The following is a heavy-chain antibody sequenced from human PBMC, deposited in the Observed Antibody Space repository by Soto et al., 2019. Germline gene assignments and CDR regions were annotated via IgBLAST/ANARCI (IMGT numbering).Heavy chain of an antibody. V-gene: IGHV4-4*07. J-gene: IGHJ6*02. CDR2: IYSSGFT. Sequence: GFFRGCASSWDRQPAGKGLEWIGRIYSSGFTSYNPSLTSRVTMLIDTSENEVSLKLNSVTAADTAVYYCAGIAEGADYGMDVWGQGTTVTGS. D-gene: IGHD6-13*01. CDR3: AGIAEGADYGMDV. CDR1: GFFRGCA.